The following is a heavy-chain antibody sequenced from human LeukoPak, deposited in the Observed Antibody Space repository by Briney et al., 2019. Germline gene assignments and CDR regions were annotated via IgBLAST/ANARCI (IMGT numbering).Heavy chain of an antibody. D-gene: IGHD2-15*01. V-gene: IGHV3-21*01. Sequence: GGSLRLSCAASGFTFSSYSMNWVRRAPGKGLEWVSSISSSSSYIYYADSVKGRFTISRDNAKNSLYLQMNSLRAEDTAVYYCARSDCSGGSCYDYWGQGTLVTVSS. J-gene: IGHJ4*02. CDR2: ISSSSSYI. CDR1: GFTFSSYS. CDR3: ARSDCSGGSCYDY.